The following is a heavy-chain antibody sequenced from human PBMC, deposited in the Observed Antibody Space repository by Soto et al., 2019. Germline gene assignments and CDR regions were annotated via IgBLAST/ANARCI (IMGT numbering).Heavy chain of an antibody. CDR1: GFMFNNHG. V-gene: IGHV3-33*01. CDR3: VRGDNWNDEASDY. CDR2: IWSDGNNR. Sequence: QVQLVESGGGVVQPGRSLRLSCAASGFMFNNHGMHWVRQAPGKGLECVAVIWSDGNNRYYADSVKGRFTISRDNSKNMLYLQMNSLRGEDTAVYYCVRGDNWNDEASDYWGQGTLVTVSS. J-gene: IGHJ4*02. D-gene: IGHD1-1*01.